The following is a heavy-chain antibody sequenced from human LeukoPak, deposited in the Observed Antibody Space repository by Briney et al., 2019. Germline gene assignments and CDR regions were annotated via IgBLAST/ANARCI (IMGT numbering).Heavy chain of an antibody. CDR2: INHSGSI. Sequence: SETLSLTCAVYGASFSYDYWSWIRQAPGKGLEWIGEINHSGSITYDPSLKSRVTISAEKSKSQFSLRLASVTAADTAVYYCAKGVWAPRFDSWGQGTLVTVSS. CDR3: AKGVWAPRFDS. J-gene: IGHJ5*01. CDR1: GASFSYDY. V-gene: IGHV4-34*01. D-gene: IGHD7-27*01.